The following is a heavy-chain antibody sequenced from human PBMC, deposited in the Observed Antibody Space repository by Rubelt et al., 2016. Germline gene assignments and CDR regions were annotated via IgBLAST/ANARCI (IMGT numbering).Heavy chain of an antibody. Sequence: EVQVLESGGGLVQPGGSLRLSCAASGFTFSNYAMSWVRQAPGKGLEWVSTIDGGGGSTYYADSVKGRFTISRDNAKNSLYLQVNSLRAEDTAVYYCATVGFYSNYLDHWGQGTLVTVSS. CDR3: ATVGFYSNYLDH. CDR2: IDGGGGST. V-gene: IGHV3-23*01. D-gene: IGHD4-11*01. CDR1: GFTFSNYA. J-gene: IGHJ4*02.